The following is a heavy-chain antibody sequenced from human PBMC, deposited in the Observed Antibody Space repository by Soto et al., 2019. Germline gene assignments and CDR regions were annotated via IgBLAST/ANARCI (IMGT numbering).Heavy chain of an antibody. V-gene: IGHV3-11*01. CDR2: MTPSGSSR. J-gene: IGHJ3*01. CDR1: GFTFSDHF. Sequence: PGGSLRLSCAASGFTFSDHFMSWIRQAPGKGLEWISYMTPSGSSRSYADSVKGRFTISRDNAKNSLYLQMNSLRGDDTAVYYCARELSGNYLTFELWGQGTMVTVSS. CDR3: ARELSGNYLTFEL. D-gene: IGHD1-26*01.